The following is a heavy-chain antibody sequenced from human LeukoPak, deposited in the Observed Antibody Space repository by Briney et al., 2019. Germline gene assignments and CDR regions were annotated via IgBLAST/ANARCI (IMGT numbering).Heavy chain of an antibody. V-gene: IGHV3-23*01. Sequence: GGSLRLSCAVSGITLSNYGMSWVRQAPGKGLDWVAGITDNGRTTYADSVKGRFTISRDNPKNTLYLQMNSLRAEDTAVYFCAKRGVVIRVILVGFHKEAYYFDSRGQGALVTVSS. D-gene: IGHD3-22*01. J-gene: IGHJ4*02. CDR2: ITDNGRT. CDR1: GITLSNYG. CDR3: AKRGVVIRVILVGFHKEAYYFDS.